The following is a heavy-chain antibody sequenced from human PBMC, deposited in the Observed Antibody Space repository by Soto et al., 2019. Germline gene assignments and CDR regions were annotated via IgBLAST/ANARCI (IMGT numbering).Heavy chain of an antibody. J-gene: IGHJ4*02. CDR2: IAYTGTT. Sequence: PSETLSLTCFASCDAIDRPDSPWRWVSQSQGKGLGWIGTIAYTGTTYYAPSLRGRVNVSAETSKDSCSLRLTSVTAADTAVYYCARHRACNTACDFDYWGQGTLVTVSS. CDR3: ARHRACNTACDFDY. V-gene: IGHV4-39*01. D-gene: IGHD2-15*01. CDR1: CDAIDRPDSP.